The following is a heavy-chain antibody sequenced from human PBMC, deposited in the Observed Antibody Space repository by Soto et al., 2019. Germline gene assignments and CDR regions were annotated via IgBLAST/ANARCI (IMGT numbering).Heavy chain of an antibody. CDR1: GSTFSSYA. CDR3: AKDRGPYYYGDSGYLY. CDR2: ISGSGGST. V-gene: IGHV3-23*01. D-gene: IGHD3-22*01. Sequence: GGSLRLSCAASGSTFSSYAMCCVRQATGKGLEWVSAISGSGGSTYYADSVKGRFTISRDNSKNTLYLQMNSLRAEDTAVYYCAKDRGPYYYGDSGYLYSGQAPLVTDAS. J-gene: IGHJ4*02.